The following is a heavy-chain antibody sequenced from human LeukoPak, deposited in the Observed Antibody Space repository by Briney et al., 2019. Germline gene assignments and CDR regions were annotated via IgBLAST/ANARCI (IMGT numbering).Heavy chain of an antibody. Sequence: KPGGSLRLSCAASGFTFSSYSMNWVRQAPGKGLEWVSAISSSSSYKYYADSVKGRFTISRDKAKNALYLQMNSLRAEDTAVYYCARDSVWSGLMFDYWGQGTLVTVSS. D-gene: IGHD3-3*01. J-gene: IGHJ4*02. CDR2: ISSSSSYK. CDR1: GFTFSSYS. V-gene: IGHV3-21*01. CDR3: ARDSVWSGLMFDY.